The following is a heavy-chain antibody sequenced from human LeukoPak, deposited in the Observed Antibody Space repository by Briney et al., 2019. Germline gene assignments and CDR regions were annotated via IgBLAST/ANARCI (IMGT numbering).Heavy chain of an antibody. J-gene: IGHJ4*02. D-gene: IGHD6-19*01. Sequence: ASVKVSCKASGYTFTSYYMHWVRQAPGQGLEWMGIINPSGGSTSYAQKFQGRVTMTRDMSTSTVYMELSSLRSEDTAVYYCARDGAGGKKGYSSGWYDEEYWGQGTLVTVSS. CDR1: GYTFTSYY. CDR2: INPSGGST. CDR3: ARDGAGGKKGYSSGWYDEEY. V-gene: IGHV1-46*01.